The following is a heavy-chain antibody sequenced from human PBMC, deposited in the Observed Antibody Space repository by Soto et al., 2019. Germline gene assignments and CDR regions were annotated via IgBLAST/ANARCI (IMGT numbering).Heavy chain of an antibody. CDR1: GFTFTSSA. V-gene: IGHV1-58*01. J-gene: IGHJ6*02. D-gene: IGHD5-12*01. CDR2: IVVGSGNT. CDR3: AAPGGRLRLAYYYSGIDV. Sequence: ASVKVSCKASGFTFTSSAVQWVRQALGQRLEWIGWIVVGSGNTNYAQKFQERVTITRDMSTSTAYMELSSLRSEDTAVYYCAAPGGRLRLAYYYSGIDVWGQVTKVPVXS.